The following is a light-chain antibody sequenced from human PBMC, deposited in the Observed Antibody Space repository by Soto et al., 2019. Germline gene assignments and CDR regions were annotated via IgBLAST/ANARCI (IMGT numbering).Light chain of an antibody. J-gene: IGKJ3*01. CDR3: QQYGSSPLFT. V-gene: IGKV3-11*01. CDR2: DAS. Sequence: EVVLTQSPATLSLSPGERATLSCRASQSISTYLAWYQQKPGQAPRLLIYDASTRATGIPARFSGSGSGTDFTLTINSLEPEDFAVYYCQQYGSSPLFTFGPGTKVEIK. CDR1: QSISTY.